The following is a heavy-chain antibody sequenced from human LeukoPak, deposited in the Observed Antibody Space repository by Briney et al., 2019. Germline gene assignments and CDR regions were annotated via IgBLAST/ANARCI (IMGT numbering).Heavy chain of an antibody. CDR2: ISAYNGET. D-gene: IGHD5-24*01. Sequence: APMRVCCKPSGSPFIRSGISPVRQAAGHRLEWMGWISAYNGETETANKLKARVTMTPDPSTSTINLELSRLRSDDPTGCYCTKELRKEMVPEVETDAFDMWGQGTMVTVSS. CDR1: GSPFIRSG. V-gene: IGHV1-18*01. J-gene: IGHJ3*02. CDR3: TKELRKEMVPEVETDAFDM.